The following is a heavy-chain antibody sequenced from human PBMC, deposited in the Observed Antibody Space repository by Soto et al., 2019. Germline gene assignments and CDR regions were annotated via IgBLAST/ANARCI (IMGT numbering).Heavy chain of an antibody. CDR3: AKDDLGYCSSTSCFYGMDV. CDR1: GFTFSSYG. Sequence: LRLSCAASGFTFSSYGMHWVRQAPGKGLEWVAVISYDGSNKYYADSVKGRFTISRDNSKNTLYLQMNSLRAEDTAVYYCAKDDLGYCSSTSCFYGMDVWGQGTTVTVSS. CDR2: ISYDGSNK. J-gene: IGHJ6*02. V-gene: IGHV3-30*18. D-gene: IGHD2-2*01.